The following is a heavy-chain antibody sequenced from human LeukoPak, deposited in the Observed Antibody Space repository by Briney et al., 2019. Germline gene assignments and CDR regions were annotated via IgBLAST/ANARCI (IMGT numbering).Heavy chain of an antibody. CDR1: GYTFTNYG. D-gene: IGHD1-1*01. J-gene: IGHJ3*02. CDR2: ISAYNGNT. Sequence: ASVKVSCKATGYTFTNYGISWVRQAPGQGLEWMGWISAYNGNTKYAQKLQGRVTMTTDTSTSTAYMELRSLRSDDTAVYYCARHTTGYNSPRDSFNIWGQGTMVTVSS. V-gene: IGHV1-18*01. CDR3: ARHTTGYNSPRDSFNI.